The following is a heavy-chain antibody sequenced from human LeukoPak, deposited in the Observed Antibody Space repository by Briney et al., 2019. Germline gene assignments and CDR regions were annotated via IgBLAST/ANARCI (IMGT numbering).Heavy chain of an antibody. CDR3: ARGFDFISTYFAY. V-gene: IGHV4-59*01. Sequence: PSETLSLTCTVSGGSISGYYWNWIRQPPGKGLEWIGYIDYSGSTNYNPSLKSRVTISIDTSKNQFSLRLTSVTAADSAVYYCARGFDFISTYFAYGGQGTLVTVSS. D-gene: IGHD5-12*01. CDR1: GGSISGYY. J-gene: IGHJ4*02. CDR2: IDYSGST.